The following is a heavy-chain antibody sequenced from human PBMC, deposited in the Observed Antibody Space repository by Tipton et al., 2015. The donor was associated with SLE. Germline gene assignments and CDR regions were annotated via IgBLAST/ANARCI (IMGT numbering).Heavy chain of an antibody. Sequence: TLSLTCTVSGVSLSSHYWSWIRQAPGKGLEWIGYISNSETTSYNPPLKSRVTISLDTSKNQFSLKLRSVTAADTAVYYCAGAWQGYCSGGTCYVLDYWGQGTLVTVSS. CDR3: AGAWQGYCSGGTCYVLDY. D-gene: IGHD2-15*01. V-gene: IGHV4-59*11. J-gene: IGHJ4*02. CDR2: ISNSETT. CDR1: GVSLSSHY.